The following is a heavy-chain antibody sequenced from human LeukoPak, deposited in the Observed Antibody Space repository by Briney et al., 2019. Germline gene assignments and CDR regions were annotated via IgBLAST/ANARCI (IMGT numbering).Heavy chain of an antibody. Sequence: ASVKVSCKASGYTFTSYAMHWVRQAPGQRLEWMGWINAGNGNTKYSQKFQGRVTITRDTSASTAYMELSSLRSEDTAVYYCAGGFGGYDYWEVLDYWGQGTLVTVSS. CDR2: INAGNGNT. D-gene: IGHD5-12*01. CDR1: GYTFTSYA. V-gene: IGHV1-3*01. J-gene: IGHJ4*02. CDR3: AGGFGGYDYWEVLDY.